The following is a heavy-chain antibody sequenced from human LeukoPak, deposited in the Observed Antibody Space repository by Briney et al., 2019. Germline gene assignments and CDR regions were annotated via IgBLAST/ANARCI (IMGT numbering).Heavy chain of an antibody. CDR2: IYPGDSDT. CDR3: ARTGAAGMYNWLDP. V-gene: IGHV5-51*01. D-gene: IGHD6-13*01. Sequence: GESLRISCKASGYTFATYWIAWVRQIPGKGLELMGIIYPGDSDTRYSPSFQGHVTISADRSISTAYLQWSSLRASDTAMYYCARTGAAGMYNWLDPWGQGTLVTVSS. CDR1: GYTFATYW. J-gene: IGHJ5*02.